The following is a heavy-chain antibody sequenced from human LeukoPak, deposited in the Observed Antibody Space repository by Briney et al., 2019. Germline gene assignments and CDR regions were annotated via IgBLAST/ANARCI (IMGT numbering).Heavy chain of an antibody. D-gene: IGHD6-6*01. CDR2: IRYDGTNK. J-gene: IGHJ4*02. Sequence: GGSLRLSCAASGFTFSSYWMSWVRQAPGTGLEWVAFIRYDGTNKYYADSVKGRFTISRDNSKNVLYVQMNRLRVEDTAVYYCAGPSSSGVGYWGQGTLVTVSS. V-gene: IGHV3-30*02. CDR3: AGPSSSGVGY. CDR1: GFTFSSYW.